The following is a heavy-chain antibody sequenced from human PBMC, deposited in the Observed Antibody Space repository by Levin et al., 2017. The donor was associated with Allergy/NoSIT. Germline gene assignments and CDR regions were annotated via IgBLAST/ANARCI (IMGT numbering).Heavy chain of an antibody. V-gene: IGHV4-39*01. J-gene: IGHJ3*02. CDR1: GGSISSSSYY. CDR3: ARHYEGFFDI. CDR2: IYYSGST. Sequence: SETLSLTCTVSGGSISSSSYYWGWIRQPPGTGLEWIGSIYYSGSTYYNPSLKSRVTISVDTSKNQFSLKLSSVTAADTAVYYCARHYEGFFDIWGQGTMVTVSS. D-gene: IGHD3-3*01.